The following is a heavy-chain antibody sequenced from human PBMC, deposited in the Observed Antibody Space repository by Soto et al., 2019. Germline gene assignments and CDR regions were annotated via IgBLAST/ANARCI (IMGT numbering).Heavy chain of an antibody. CDR2: LNHSGSN. J-gene: IGHJ6*03. Sequence: QVQLQQWGAGLLKPSETLSLTCAVYGGSFSGYYWSWIRQPPGKGLEWIGELNHSGSNNYNPSLKSRVTISVDTSKNQFSLKLSSVTAADTAVYYCARGRDFWSGYYTYYYYYMDVWGKGTTVTVSS. CDR1: GGSFSGYY. V-gene: IGHV4-34*01. D-gene: IGHD3-3*01. CDR3: ARGRDFWSGYYTYYYYYMDV.